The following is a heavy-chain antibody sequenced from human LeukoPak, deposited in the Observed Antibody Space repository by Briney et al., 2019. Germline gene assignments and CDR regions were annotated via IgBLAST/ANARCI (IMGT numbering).Heavy chain of an antibody. CDR2: ISSSSSYI. V-gene: IGHV3-21*01. Sequence: GGSLRLSCAASGFTFSSYSMNWVRQAPGKGLEWVSSISSSSSYIYYADSVKGRFTISRDNAKNSLYLQMNSLRAEDTAVYYCARDGPDIVVVPAAIRLYGMDVWGQGTTVTVSS. D-gene: IGHD2-2*02. J-gene: IGHJ6*02. CDR3: ARDGPDIVVVPAAIRLYGMDV. CDR1: GFTFSSYS.